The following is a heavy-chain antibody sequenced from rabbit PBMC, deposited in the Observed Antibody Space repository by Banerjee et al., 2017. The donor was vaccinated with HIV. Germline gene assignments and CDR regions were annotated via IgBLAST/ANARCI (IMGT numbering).Heavy chain of an antibody. CDR3: AISYPGSSYGFNL. D-gene: IGHD8-1*01. CDR2: IYTGSGST. V-gene: IGHV1S45*01. Sequence: QEQLEESGGGLVKPEGSLTLTCKASGFELSSYYYMCWVRQAPGKGLEWIACIYTGSGSTYYASWAKGRFTISKTSSTTVTLQMTRLTAADTATYFCAISYPGSSYGFNLCGPGPLVTVS. CDR1: GFELSSYYY. J-gene: IGHJ4*01.